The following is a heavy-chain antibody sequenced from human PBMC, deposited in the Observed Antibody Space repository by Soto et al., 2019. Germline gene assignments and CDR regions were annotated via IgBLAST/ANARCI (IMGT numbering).Heavy chain of an antibody. CDR2: ISGGGGST. CDR3: AKGXSVVVTVISPDDAFNA. CDR1: GFTFGNYG. Sequence: EVKLLESGGGLVQPGGSLRLSCAASGFTFGNYGINWVRQAPGKGLEWVSGISGGGGSTYYADSVKGRFTISRDPSKNTVFLEMNSLTAEDTAVYYCAKGXSVVVTVISPDDAFNAWGQGTLVAVSS. D-gene: IGHD2-21*02. J-gene: IGHJ3*01. V-gene: IGHV3-23*01.